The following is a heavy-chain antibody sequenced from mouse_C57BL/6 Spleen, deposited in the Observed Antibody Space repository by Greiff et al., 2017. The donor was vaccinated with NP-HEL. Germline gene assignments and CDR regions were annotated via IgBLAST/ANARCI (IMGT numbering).Heavy chain of an antibody. CDR3: TRGGDSYYYAMDY. V-gene: IGHV1-15*01. Sequence: QVQLKESGAELVRPGASVTLSCKASGYTFTDYEMHWVKQTPVHGLEWIGAIDPETGGTAYNQKFQGKAILTADKSSSTAYMELRSLTSEDSAVYYCTRGGDSYYYAMDYWGQGTSVTVSS. CDR2: IDPETGGT. J-gene: IGHJ4*01. CDR1: GYTFTDYE.